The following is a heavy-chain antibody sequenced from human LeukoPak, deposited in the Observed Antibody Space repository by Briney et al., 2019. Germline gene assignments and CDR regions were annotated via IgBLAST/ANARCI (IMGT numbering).Heavy chain of an antibody. V-gene: IGHV3-7*03. CDR3: ARGEFGDLRYDY. J-gene: IGHJ4*02. CDR1: GFTFSTYW. CDR2: IKADGSVR. D-gene: IGHD4-17*01. Sequence: GGSLRLSCAASGFTFSTYWMSWVRQAPGEELEWVANIKADGSVRFYVDSVEGRFTIFRDNAKNSLYLQMNSLRVEDTAMYYCARGEFGDLRYDYWGQGSLVTVSS.